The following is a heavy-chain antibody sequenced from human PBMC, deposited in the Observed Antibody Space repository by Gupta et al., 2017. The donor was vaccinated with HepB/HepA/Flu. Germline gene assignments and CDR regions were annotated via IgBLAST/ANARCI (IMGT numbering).Heavy chain of an antibody. CDR1: GFPFSSYA. D-gene: IGHD3-22*01. Sequence: EVQLLESGGGLVQPGGSLRLSCAASGFPFSSYAMSWVRQAPGKGLEWVSAISGSGGSTYYADSVKGRFTISRDNSKNTLYLQMNSLRAEDTAVYYCAKDGMYYYDSSGSYYFWGQGTLVTVSS. J-gene: IGHJ4*02. V-gene: IGHV3-23*01. CDR3: AKDGMYYYDSSGSYYF. CDR2: ISGSGGST.